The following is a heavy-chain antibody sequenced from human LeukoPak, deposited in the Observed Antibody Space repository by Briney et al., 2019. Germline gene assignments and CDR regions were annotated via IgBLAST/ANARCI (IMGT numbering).Heavy chain of an antibody. D-gene: IGHD3-22*01. V-gene: IGHV3-23*01. CDR2: ISASGGGT. J-gene: IGHJ4*02. CDR1: GFTFSNYG. CDR3: AASISSGYQYYFDY. Sequence: LAGGSLRLSCAASGFTFSNYGMSWVRQAPGKGLEWVSGISASGGGTSYADSVKGRFTISRDNSKNTLYLQMNSLRAEDTAVYYCAASISSGYQYYFDYWGQGTLVTVSS.